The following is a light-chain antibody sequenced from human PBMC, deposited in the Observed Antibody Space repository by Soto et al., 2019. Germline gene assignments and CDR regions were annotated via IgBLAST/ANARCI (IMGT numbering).Light chain of an antibody. CDR2: GSS. CDR1: QTVNSNY. CDR3: QKYDGQWT. V-gene: IGKV3-20*01. Sequence: EIVLTQSPGTLSLSPGERATLSCWASQTVNSNYLAWYQQKPGQAPRLLIHGSSRRATGIPDRFSGSGSGTDLTLPVSRLGPEDVGGYYCQKYDGQWTFGQGTNVEIK. J-gene: IGKJ1*01.